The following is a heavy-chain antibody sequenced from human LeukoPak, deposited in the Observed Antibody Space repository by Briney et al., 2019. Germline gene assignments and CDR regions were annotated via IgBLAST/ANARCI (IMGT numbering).Heavy chain of an antibody. J-gene: IGHJ5*02. CDR2: INPNSGGT. D-gene: IGHD1-26*01. Sequence: ASVKVSCKASGYTFTGYYMHWVRQVPGQGLEWMGWINPNSGGTNYAQKFQGRVTMTRDTSISTAYMELSRLRSDDTAVYYCARGGERGATIVWFDPWGQGTLVTVSS. CDR3: ARGGERGATIVWFDP. CDR1: GYTFTGYY. V-gene: IGHV1-2*02.